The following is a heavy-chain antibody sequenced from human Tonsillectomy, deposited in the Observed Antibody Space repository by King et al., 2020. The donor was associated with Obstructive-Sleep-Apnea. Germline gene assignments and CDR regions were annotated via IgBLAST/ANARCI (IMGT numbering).Heavy chain of an antibody. V-gene: IGHV3-7*03. Sequence: VQLVESGGGLVQPGGSLRLSCAASGFSFSSYWLSWVRQAPGKGLEWVANIKQDGREIDYVDSVKGRFTISRDDAKDSLYLQMNILRPEDTAVYYCAGVFPSLPRWGQGTLVTFSS. CDR3: AGVFPSLPR. J-gene: IGHJ4*02. CDR1: GFSFSSYW. CDR2: IKQDGREI. D-gene: IGHD6-13*01.